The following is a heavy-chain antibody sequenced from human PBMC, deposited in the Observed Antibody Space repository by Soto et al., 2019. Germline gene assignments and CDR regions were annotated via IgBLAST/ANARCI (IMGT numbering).Heavy chain of an antibody. V-gene: IGHV3-49*03. CDR2: IRSKVYGGTI. CDR1: GFSFGDYA. J-gene: IGHJ6*02. Sequence: GGSLRLSCRGSGFSFGDYAINWFRQSPGKGLECVGFIRSKVYGGTIEYAASVKGRFSISRDDSKSIAYLQMNSLRTDDTAVYNCTRGGGHSTDLDYRYYGMDVWGPGTTVTVSS. D-gene: IGHD3-16*01. CDR3: TRGGGHSTDLDYRYYGMDV.